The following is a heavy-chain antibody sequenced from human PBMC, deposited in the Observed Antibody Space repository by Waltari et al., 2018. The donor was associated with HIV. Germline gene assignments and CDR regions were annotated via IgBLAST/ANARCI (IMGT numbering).Heavy chain of an antibody. J-gene: IGHJ4*01. CDR1: GDRFTTYF. V-gene: IGHV1-2*06. Sequence: QTLLLQSASQVKTPGASVTLSCKVSGDRFTTYFLYWLRQAPGQGFEWLGRINPDSGETTYSQTVQTRITRTRDTSAASTYMEVTRLTSADTAIYYCARGEDVSLPHLTPGFRLEFWGHGTLVTVSS. CDR3: ARGEDVSLPHLTPGFRLEF. CDR2: INPDSGET. D-gene: IGHD1-26*01.